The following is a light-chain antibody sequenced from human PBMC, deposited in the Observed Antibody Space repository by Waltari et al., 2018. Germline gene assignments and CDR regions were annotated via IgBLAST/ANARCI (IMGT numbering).Light chain of an antibody. V-gene: IGKV3-15*01. Sequence: EIVMTQSSVTLSVPAAERVTLSCRASQGVHDNLAWYQQKPGQAPRLLISGASTRATGVPARFRGSGSGTDFTLTITSLQSEDSALYYCQQYNRWPPLTFGGGTKVEIK. J-gene: IGKJ4*01. CDR1: QGVHDN. CDR2: GAS. CDR3: QQYNRWPPLT.